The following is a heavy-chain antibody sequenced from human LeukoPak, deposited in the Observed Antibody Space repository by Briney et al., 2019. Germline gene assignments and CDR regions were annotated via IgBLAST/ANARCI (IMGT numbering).Heavy chain of an antibody. D-gene: IGHD2-8*01. V-gene: IGHV1-69*06. Sequence: SVKASCKASGGTFSSYAISWVRQAPGQGLEWMGGIIPIFGTANYAQKFQGRVTMTEDTSTDTAYMELSSLRSEDTAVYYCATLMVYAMADYWGQGTLVTVSS. CDR2: IIPIFGTA. CDR3: ATLMVYAMADY. CDR1: GGTFSSYA. J-gene: IGHJ4*02.